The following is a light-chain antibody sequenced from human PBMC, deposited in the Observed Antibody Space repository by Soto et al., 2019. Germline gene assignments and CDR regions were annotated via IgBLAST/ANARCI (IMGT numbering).Light chain of an antibody. CDR2: GAS. CDR1: QGIGTE. V-gene: IGKV1-6*02. Sequence: AIQMTQSPSSLSASVGDRVTITCRASQGIGTELGWYQLKPGKAPKLLVYGASTLQGGVLPRFSGSGSGTDLTNTISSLQPEDFATYSCLQDFSYPRTFGTGTTVEIK. CDR3: LQDFSYPRT. J-gene: IGKJ4*02.